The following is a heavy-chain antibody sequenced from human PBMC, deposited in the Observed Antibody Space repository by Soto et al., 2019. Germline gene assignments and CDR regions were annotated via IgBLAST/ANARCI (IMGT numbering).Heavy chain of an antibody. Sequence: QVQLQESGPGLVKPSDTLSLTCAVSGYSISSSNWWGWIRQPPGKGLEWIGYIYYSGTTYYNPSLKSRFTMSVDTSTNQFSLKVTSVTAVDTAVYYCARREIQGPIDYWGQGTLVTVSS. V-gene: IGHV4-28*01. CDR1: GYSISSSNW. D-gene: IGHD1-26*01. J-gene: IGHJ4*02. CDR3: ARREIQGPIDY. CDR2: IYYSGTT.